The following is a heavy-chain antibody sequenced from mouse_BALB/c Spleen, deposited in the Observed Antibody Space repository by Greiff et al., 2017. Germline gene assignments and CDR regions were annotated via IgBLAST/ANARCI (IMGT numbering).Heavy chain of an antibody. V-gene: IGHV1-14*01. CDR3: ARSNYYDYDWFAY. Sequence: EVQLQQSGPELVKPGASVKMSCKASGYTFTSYVMHWVKQKPGQGLEWIGYINPYNDGTKYNEKFKGKATLTSDKSSSTAYMELSSLTSEDSAVYYCARSNYYDYDWFAYWGQGTLVTVSA. D-gene: IGHD2-4*01. CDR2: INPYNDGT. CDR1: GYTFTSYV. J-gene: IGHJ3*01.